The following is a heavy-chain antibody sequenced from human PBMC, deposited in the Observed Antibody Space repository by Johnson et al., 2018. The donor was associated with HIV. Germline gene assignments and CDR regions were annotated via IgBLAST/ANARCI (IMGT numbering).Heavy chain of an antibody. CDR1: GFTFSSYD. CDR2: IKQDGSEK. CDR3: AKVRSRWTTFDDAFDI. J-gene: IGHJ3*02. Sequence: VQLVESGGGLVQPGGSLRLSCAASGFTFSSYDMHWVRQAPGKGLEWVANIKQDGSEKYYVDSVKGRFTIFRDNAKNSLYLQIDSLRPEDTAVYYCAKVRSRWTTFDDAFDIWGQGTLVTVSS. V-gene: IGHV3-7*01. D-gene: IGHD4-11*01.